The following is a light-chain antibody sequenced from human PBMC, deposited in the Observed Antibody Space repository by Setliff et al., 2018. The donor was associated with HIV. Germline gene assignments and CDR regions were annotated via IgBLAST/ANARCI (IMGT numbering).Light chain of an antibody. CDR1: SSNIGSNT. Sequence: QSVLTQSPSASGTPGQRVSISCSGSSSNIGSNTVSWYQQFPGTAPKLLIYRNNQRPSGVPDRFSGSKSGTSASLAISGLRSEDEADYYCAAWDDSLSGLYVFGTGTKVTV. V-gene: IGLV1-47*01. CDR2: RNN. J-gene: IGLJ1*01. CDR3: AAWDDSLSGLYV.